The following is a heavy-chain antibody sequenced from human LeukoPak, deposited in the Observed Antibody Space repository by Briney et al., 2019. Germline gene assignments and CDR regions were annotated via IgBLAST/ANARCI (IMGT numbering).Heavy chain of an antibody. CDR3: ARQKWEQQGRDYYFNGLDV. D-gene: IGHD1/OR15-1a*01. V-gene: IGHV4-59*08. CDR1: GASMSGYY. J-gene: IGHJ6*02. Sequence: SETLSLTCTVSGASMSGYYWSWIRQPPGKGLEWIGYIYYSGSTNYNPSFTSRVTMSVDRSRNQFSLKLTSVTAADTAVYYCARQKWEQQGRDYYFNGLDVWGPGTTVIVSS. CDR2: IYYSGST.